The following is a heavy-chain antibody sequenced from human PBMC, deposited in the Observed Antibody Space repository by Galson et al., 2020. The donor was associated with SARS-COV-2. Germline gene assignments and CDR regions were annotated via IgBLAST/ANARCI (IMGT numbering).Heavy chain of an antibody. D-gene: IGHD3-10*01. V-gene: IGHV4-39*01. CDR2: IYYSGST. J-gene: IGHJ5*02. CDR1: GGSISSSSHY. CDR3: ARRTYYGSGSTYWFDP. Sequence: SETLSLTCTVSGGSISSSSHYWGWIRQPTGKGLECVGFIYYSGSTFYNPSLKSPATISVDTSKNQFSLKLSSVTAADTAIYYCARRTYYGSGSTYWFDPWGQGTLVTVSS.